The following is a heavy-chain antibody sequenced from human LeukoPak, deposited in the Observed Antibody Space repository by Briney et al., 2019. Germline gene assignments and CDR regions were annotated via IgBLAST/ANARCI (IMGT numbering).Heavy chain of an antibody. CDR1: GGSISSGDYY. V-gene: IGHV4-30-4*01. CDR3: AREYHSGYLSYFDY. D-gene: IGHD5-12*01. CDR2: IYYSGST. Sequence: SETLSLTCTVSGGSISSGDYYWSWIRQPPGKGLEWIGYIYYSGSTYYNPSLKSRVTISVDTSKNQFSLKLSSVTAADTAVYYCAREYHSGYLSYFDYWGQGTLVTVSS. J-gene: IGHJ4*02.